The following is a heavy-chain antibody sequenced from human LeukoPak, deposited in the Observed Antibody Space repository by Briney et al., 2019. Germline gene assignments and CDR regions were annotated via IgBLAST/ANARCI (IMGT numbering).Heavy chain of an antibody. CDR1: GYTFTGYY. D-gene: IGHD3-10*01. CDR2: INPNSGGT. Sequence: ASLKVSCKASGYTFTGYYMHWVRQAPGQGLEWMGWINPNSGGTNYAQKFQGRVTMTRDTSISTAYMELSRLRSDDTAVYYCARDIEGFGELPTDYWGQGTLVTVSS. J-gene: IGHJ4*02. CDR3: ARDIEGFGELPTDY. V-gene: IGHV1-2*02.